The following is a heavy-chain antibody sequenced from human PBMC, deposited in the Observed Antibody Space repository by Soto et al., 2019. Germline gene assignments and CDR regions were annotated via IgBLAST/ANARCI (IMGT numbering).Heavy chain of an antibody. Sequence: KVSCKASGYTFTSYAMHWVRQAPGQRLEWMGWINAGNGNTKYSQKFQGRVTITRDTSASTAYMELSSLRSEDTAVYYCARDQVSSGWYIGSLDAFDIWGQGTMVTVSS. CDR3: ARDQVSSGWYIGSLDAFDI. J-gene: IGHJ3*02. CDR1: GYTFTSYA. CDR2: INAGNGNT. D-gene: IGHD6-19*01. V-gene: IGHV1-3*01.